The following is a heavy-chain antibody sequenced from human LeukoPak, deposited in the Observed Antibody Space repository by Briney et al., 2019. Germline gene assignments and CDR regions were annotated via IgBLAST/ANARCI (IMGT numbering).Heavy chain of an antibody. CDR2: ISSSSSYI. J-gene: IGHJ4*02. D-gene: IGHD5-12*01. V-gene: IGHV3-21*01. Sequence: PGGSLRLSCAASGFTFSSYSMNWVRQAPGKGLEWVSSISSSSSYIYYADSVKGRFTISRDNAKNSLYLQMNSLRAEDTAVYYCARSELVGYSGYDLDYWGQGTLVTVSS. CDR3: ARSELVGYSGYDLDY. CDR1: GFTFSSYS.